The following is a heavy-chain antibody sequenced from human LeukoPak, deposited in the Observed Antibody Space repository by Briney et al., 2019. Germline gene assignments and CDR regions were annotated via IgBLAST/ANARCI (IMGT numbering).Heavy chain of an antibody. J-gene: IGHJ3*02. Sequence: ASVKVSCKASGYTFTGYYMHWVRQAPGQGLEWMGWINPNSGGTNYAQKFQGRVTMTRDTSISTAYMELSRLRSDDTAVYYCARDLGTMVNAFDIWGQGTMVTVSS. CDR2: INPNSGGT. V-gene: IGHV1-2*02. CDR3: ARDLGTMVNAFDI. D-gene: IGHD4/OR15-4a*01. CDR1: GYTFTGYY.